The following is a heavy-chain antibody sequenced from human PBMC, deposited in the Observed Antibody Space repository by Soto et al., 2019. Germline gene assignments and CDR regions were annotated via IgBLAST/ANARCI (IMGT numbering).Heavy chain of an antibody. J-gene: IGHJ3*02. CDR3: ARREYDFWSGYYPAGAFDI. Sequence: PGGSLRLSCAASGFTFSSYSMNCVRQAPGKGLEWVSSISSSSSYIYYADSVKGRFTISRDNAKNSLYLQMNSLRAEDTAVYYCARREYDFWSGYYPAGAFDIWGQGTMVTVSS. CDR1: GFTFSSYS. D-gene: IGHD3-3*01. V-gene: IGHV3-21*01. CDR2: ISSSSSYI.